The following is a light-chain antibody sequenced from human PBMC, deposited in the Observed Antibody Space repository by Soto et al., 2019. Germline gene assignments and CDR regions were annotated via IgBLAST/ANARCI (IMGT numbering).Light chain of an antibody. J-gene: IGLJ1*01. V-gene: IGLV2-14*01. CDR3: SSYTRSSTQA. Sequence: QSVLTQPASVSGSPGQSITFSCTGTSNDVGFYDYVSWYQQHPGKAPKLLIYEVSNRLSGVSNRFSGSKSGNTASLTISGLQADDEADYYCSSYTRSSTQAFGTGTKATV. CDR2: EVS. CDR1: SNDVGFYDY.